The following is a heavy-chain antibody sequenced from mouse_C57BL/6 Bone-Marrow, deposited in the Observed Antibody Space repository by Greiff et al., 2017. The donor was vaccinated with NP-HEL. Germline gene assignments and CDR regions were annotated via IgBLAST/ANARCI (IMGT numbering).Heavy chain of an antibody. Sequence: EVQVVESGGGLVKPGGSLKLSCAASGFTFSSYAMSWVRQTPEKRLEWVATISDGGSYTYYPDNVKGRFTISRDNAKNNLYLQMSHLKSEDTAMYYCARDRGSSPYWCFDVWGTGTTVTVSS. V-gene: IGHV5-4*01. CDR1: GFTFSSYA. D-gene: IGHD1-1*01. J-gene: IGHJ1*03. CDR3: ARDRGSSPYWCFDV. CDR2: ISDGGSYT.